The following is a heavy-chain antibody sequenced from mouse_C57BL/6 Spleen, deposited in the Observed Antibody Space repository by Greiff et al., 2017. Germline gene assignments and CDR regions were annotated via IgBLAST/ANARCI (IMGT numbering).Heavy chain of an antibody. CDR3: ARRRDDYDVKFAMDY. CDR2: IYPRSGNT. CDR1: GYTFTSYG. Sequence: QVQLQQSGAELARPGASVKLSCKASGYTFTSYGISWVKQRTGQGLEWIGEIYPRSGNTYYNEKFKGKATLTADKSSSTAYMELRSLTSEDSAVYFCARRRDDYDVKFAMDYWGQGTSVTVSS. D-gene: IGHD2-4*01. V-gene: IGHV1-81*01. J-gene: IGHJ4*01.